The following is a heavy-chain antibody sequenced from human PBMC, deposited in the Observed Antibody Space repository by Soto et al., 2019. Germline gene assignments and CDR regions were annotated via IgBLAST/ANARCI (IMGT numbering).Heavy chain of an antibody. V-gene: IGHV4-34*01. CDR1: GGSFRGYF. D-gene: IGHD3-10*01. Sequence: PSETLSLTCAVSGGSFRGYFWSWIRQSPDKGLEWIGEINDSGSTYYNPSFKSRLTLSVDTSRSQISLRLTSMTAADSAVYYCRGGDFWGQGTRVTVSS. J-gene: IGHJ4*02. CDR2: INDSGST. CDR3: RGGDF.